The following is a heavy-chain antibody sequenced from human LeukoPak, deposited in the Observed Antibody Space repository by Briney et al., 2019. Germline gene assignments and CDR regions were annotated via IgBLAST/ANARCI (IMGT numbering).Heavy chain of an antibody. CDR1: GGSISSGGYY. CDR3: ARDPRDSGSSYFDY. D-gene: IGHD3-10*01. J-gene: IGHJ4*02. CDR2: IYHSGST. Sequence: SETLSLTCTVSGGSISSGGYYWSWIRQPPGKGLEWIGYIYHSGSTHYNPSLKSRVTISVDRSKNQFSLKVSSVTAADTAVYYCARDPRDSGSSYFDYWGQGTLVTVSS. V-gene: IGHV4-30-2*01.